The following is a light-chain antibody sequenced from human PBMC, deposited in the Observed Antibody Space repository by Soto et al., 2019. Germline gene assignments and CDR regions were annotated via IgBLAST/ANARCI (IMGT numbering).Light chain of an antibody. J-gene: IGKJ5*01. V-gene: IGKV3-20*01. CDR1: QSVSSSY. CDR2: GAS. CDR3: QQYGPGVT. Sequence: EIVLTQSPGTLSLSPGERATLSCRASQSVSSSYLAWYQQKPGQAPRLLIYGASSRATVIPDRFSCSGSVTDFTLTISRLEPEDFAVYYCQQYGPGVTFGQGTRLEIK.